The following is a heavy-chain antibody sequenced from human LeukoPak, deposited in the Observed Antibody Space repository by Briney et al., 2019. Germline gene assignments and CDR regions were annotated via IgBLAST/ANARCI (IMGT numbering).Heavy chain of an antibody. D-gene: IGHD6-13*01. CDR1: GGTFTSYD. Sequence: ASVKVSCKASGGTFTSYDINWVRQATGQGLEWMGWMNPNSGNTGYAQKFQGRVTMTRNTSISTAYMELSSLRSEDTAVYYCARFGSSWSPYYYYGMDVWGQGTTVTVSS. CDR2: MNPNSGNT. J-gene: IGHJ6*02. CDR3: ARFGSSWSPYYYYGMDV. V-gene: IGHV1-8*01.